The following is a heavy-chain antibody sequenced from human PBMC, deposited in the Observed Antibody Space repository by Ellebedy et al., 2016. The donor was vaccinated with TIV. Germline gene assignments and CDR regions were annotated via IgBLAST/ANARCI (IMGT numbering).Heavy chain of an antibody. J-gene: IGHJ4*02. CDR1: GYSFTSYW. V-gene: IGHV5-10-1*01. D-gene: IGHD6-13*01. CDR2: IDPSDSYT. CDR3: ARLDGAAGMSDY. Sequence: PGGSLRLSCKGSGYSFTSYWISWVRQMPGKGLEWMGRIDPSDSYTNYSPSSQGHVTISADKSISTAYLQWSSLKASDTAMYYCARLDGAAGMSDYWGQGTLVTVSS.